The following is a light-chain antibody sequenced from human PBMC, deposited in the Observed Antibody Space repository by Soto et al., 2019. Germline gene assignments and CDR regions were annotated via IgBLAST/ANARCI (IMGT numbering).Light chain of an antibody. Sequence: ENVVTQSPGTLSLSPGERATLSCRASQIVGSNYLAWFQQKSGQAPRLVIYGASSRATGIPDRLSGSGSGTDFTLTISRLEPEDFAVYYCQQYAASPITFGQGTRLEIK. CDR1: QIVGSNY. CDR2: GAS. CDR3: QQYAASPIT. V-gene: IGKV3-20*01. J-gene: IGKJ5*01.